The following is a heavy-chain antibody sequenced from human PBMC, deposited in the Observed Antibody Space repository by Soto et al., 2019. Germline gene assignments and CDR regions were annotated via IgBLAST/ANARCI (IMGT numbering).Heavy chain of an antibody. Sequence: SETLSLTCTVSGGSISSYYWSWIRQPPGKGLEWIGYIYYSGSTNYNPSLKSRVTISVDTSKNQFSLKLSSVTAADTAVYYCARHDGSSWYEGFGYYYYYMDVWGKGTTVTVSS. J-gene: IGHJ6*03. CDR1: GGSISSYY. CDR2: IYYSGST. D-gene: IGHD6-13*01. V-gene: IGHV4-59*08. CDR3: ARHDGSSWYEGFGYYYYYMDV.